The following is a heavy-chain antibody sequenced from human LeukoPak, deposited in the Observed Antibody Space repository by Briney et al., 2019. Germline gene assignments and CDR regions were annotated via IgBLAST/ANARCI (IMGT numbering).Heavy chain of an antibody. CDR3: ARDRMYYGSANDY. CDR2: IIPIFGTA. D-gene: IGHD3-10*01. J-gene: IGHJ4*02. CDR1: GGTFSSYA. V-gene: IGHV1-69*13. Sequence: SVKVSCKASGGTFSSYAISWVRQAPGQGLEWMGGIIPIFGTANYAQKFQGRVTITADESTSTAYMELRSLRSDDTAVYYCARDRMYYGSANDYWGQGTLVTVSS.